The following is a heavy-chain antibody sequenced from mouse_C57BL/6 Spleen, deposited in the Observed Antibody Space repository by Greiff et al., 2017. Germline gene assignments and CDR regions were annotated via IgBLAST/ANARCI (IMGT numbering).Heavy chain of an antibody. CDR2: IDPETGGT. CDR1: GYTFTDYE. V-gene: IGHV1-15*01. Sequence: VKLMESGAELVRPGASVTLSCKASGYTFTDYEMHWVKQTPVHGLEWIGAIDPETGGTAYNQKFKGKAILTADKSSSTAYMELRSLTSEDSAVYYCTRGYKGYFDVWGTGTTVTVSS. CDR3: TRGYKGYFDV. J-gene: IGHJ1*03. D-gene: IGHD1-2*01.